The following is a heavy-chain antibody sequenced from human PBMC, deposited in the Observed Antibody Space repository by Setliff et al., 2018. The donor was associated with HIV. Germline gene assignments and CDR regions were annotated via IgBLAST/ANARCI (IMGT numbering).Heavy chain of an antibody. CDR1: GGTFSRSV. D-gene: IGHD5-18*01. J-gene: IGHJ4*02. CDR3: ARVSGYSYGWAIDY. V-gene: IGHV1-69*06. CDR2: FIPMFGAT. Sequence: SVKVSCKASGGTFSRSVFSWVRQAPGQGLEWMGRFIPMFGATKNAQRFQGRVTITADRSTSTVHTELRSLRSEDTAVYYCARVSGYSYGWAIDYWGQGTLVTVSS.